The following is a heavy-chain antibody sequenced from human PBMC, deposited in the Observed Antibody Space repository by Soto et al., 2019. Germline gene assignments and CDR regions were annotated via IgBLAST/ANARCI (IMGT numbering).Heavy chain of an antibody. V-gene: IGHV3-33*01. CDR1: GFTFSSYG. D-gene: IGHD3-9*01. CDR3: ARSDYVILTGYHDYYYYYYMDV. Sequence: GGSLRLSCAASGFTFSSYGMHWVRQAPGKGLEWVAVIWYDGSNKYYAGSVKGRFTISRDNSKNTLYLQMNSLRAEGTAVYYCARSDYVILTGYHDYYYYYYMDVWGKGTTVTVSS. CDR2: IWYDGSNK. J-gene: IGHJ6*03.